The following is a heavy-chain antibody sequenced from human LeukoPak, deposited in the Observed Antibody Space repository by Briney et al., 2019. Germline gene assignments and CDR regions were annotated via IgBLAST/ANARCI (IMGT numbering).Heavy chain of an antibody. CDR3: ARSPRGSGSYYNFDY. Sequence: ASVKVSCKASGYTFTGYYMHWVRQAPGQGLEWMGWINPNSGGTNYAQKFQGRVTMTTDTSTSTAYMELRSLRSDDTAVYYCARSPRGSGSYYNFDYWGQGTLVTVSS. CDR2: INPNSGGT. J-gene: IGHJ4*02. CDR1: GYTFTGYY. V-gene: IGHV1-2*02. D-gene: IGHD3-10*01.